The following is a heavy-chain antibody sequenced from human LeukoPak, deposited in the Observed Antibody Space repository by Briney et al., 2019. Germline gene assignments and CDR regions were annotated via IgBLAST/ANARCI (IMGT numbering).Heavy chain of an antibody. CDR3: ARGFELLWFGFPLNWFDP. Sequence: SETLSLTCAVYGGSFSGYYWSWIRQPPGKGLEWIGEINHSGSTNYNPSLKSRVTISVDTSKNQFSLKLSSVTAADTAVYYCARGFELLWFGFPLNWFDPWGQGTPVTVSS. D-gene: IGHD3-10*01. CDR1: GGSFSGYY. CDR2: INHSGST. J-gene: IGHJ5*02. V-gene: IGHV4-34*01.